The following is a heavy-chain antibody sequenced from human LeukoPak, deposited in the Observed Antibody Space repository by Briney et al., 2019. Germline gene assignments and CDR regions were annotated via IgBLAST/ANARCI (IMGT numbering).Heavy chain of an antibody. V-gene: IGHV3-53*01. Sequence: GGSLRLSCAASGFTVRGNYMTWVRQAPGKGLEWVSVIYSSDTAYYADFVKGRFTISRDESNNTLYLQMSGLRADDTAVYYCARVGNYYDSRVSGEGVAFNYWGQGTLVTVSS. CDR2: IYSSDTA. J-gene: IGHJ4*02. D-gene: IGHD3-22*01. CDR1: GFTVRGNY. CDR3: ARVGNYYDSRVSGEGVAFNY.